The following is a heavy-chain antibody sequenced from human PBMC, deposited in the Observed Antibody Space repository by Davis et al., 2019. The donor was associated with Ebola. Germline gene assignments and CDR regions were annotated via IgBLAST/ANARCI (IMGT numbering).Heavy chain of an antibody. V-gene: IGHV3-7*03. D-gene: IGHD3-3*01. CDR2: IKQDASEK. J-gene: IGHJ4*02. CDR1: GFTFSGHW. Sequence: PGGSRRLSCAASGFTFSGHWMGWVRQAPGKGLEWVANIKQDASEKTYVDSVKGRFTISRDNAKNSLYLQMNSLRTDDTAVYYCTISLTYDFITAYWGQGTLVTVSS. CDR3: TISLTYDFITAY.